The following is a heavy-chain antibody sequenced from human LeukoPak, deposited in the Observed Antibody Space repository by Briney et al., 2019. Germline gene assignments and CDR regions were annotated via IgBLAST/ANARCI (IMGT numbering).Heavy chain of an antibody. CDR3: ATDTMYTAMLF. CDR1: SSTFRDYY. Sequence: ASVKISCKASSSTFRDYYIHWVKQAPGKGLEWVGRVDAEDGQARYAAKFQGRVTITADRSSDTAYMELSSLRSDDTAVYYCATDTMYTAMLFWGQGTPVTVSS. D-gene: IGHD5-18*01. J-gene: IGHJ4*02. CDR2: VDAEDGQA. V-gene: IGHV1-69-2*01.